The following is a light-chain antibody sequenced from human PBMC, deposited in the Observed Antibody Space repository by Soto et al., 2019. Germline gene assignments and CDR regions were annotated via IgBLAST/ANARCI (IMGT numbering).Light chain of an antibody. CDR2: EVS. CDR3: SSYAPSDVV. CDR1: SSDVGGYDY. V-gene: IGLV2-8*01. J-gene: IGLJ2*01. Sequence: QSALTQPPSASGSPGQSVTISCTGTSSDVGGYDYVSWHQQHPGKAPKVIIYEVSKRPSGVPDRFSGSKSGNTASLTVSGLQAADEAYYFCSSYAPSDVVFGGGTKVTVL.